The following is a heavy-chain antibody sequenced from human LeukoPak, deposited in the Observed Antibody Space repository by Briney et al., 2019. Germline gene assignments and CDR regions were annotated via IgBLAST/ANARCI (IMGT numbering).Heavy chain of an antibody. CDR3: ARETSQKGAHYMDA. CDR1: GGSISSSNW. D-gene: IGHD3-16*01. J-gene: IGHJ6*03. Sequence: PSGTLSLTCAVSGGSISSSNWWSWVRQPPGKGLEWIGEIYHSGSTNYNPSLKSRVTISVDTSKNQFSLKLSSVTAADTAVYYCARETSQKGAHYMDAWGKGTTVTISS. CDR2: IYHSGST. V-gene: IGHV4-4*02.